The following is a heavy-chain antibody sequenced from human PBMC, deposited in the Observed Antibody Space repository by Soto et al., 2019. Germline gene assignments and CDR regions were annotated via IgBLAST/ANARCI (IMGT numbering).Heavy chain of an antibody. V-gene: IGHV3-43D*03. Sequence: LSLTCAASGFTFDDYAMHWVRQAPGKGLEWVSLISWDGGSTYYADSVKGRFTISRDNSKNSLYLQMNSLRAEDTALYYCAKGPNSSGYYYYYGMDVLGQGTTVTVSS. CDR2: ISWDGGST. J-gene: IGHJ6*02. CDR3: AKGPNSSGYYYYYGMDV. CDR1: GFTFDDYA. D-gene: IGHD3-22*01.